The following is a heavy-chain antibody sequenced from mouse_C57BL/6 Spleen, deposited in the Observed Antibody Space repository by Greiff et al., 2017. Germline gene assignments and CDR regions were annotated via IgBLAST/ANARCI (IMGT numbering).Heavy chain of an antibody. CDR2: INPNNGGT. Sequence: VQLQQSGPELVKPGASVKIPCKASGYTFTDYNMDWVKQSHGKSLEWIGDINPNNGGTIYNQKFKGKATLTVDKSSSTAYMELRSLTSEDTAVYYCARCGTTVVGYFDYWGQGTTLTVSS. J-gene: IGHJ2*01. CDR3: ARCGTTVVGYFDY. V-gene: IGHV1-18*01. D-gene: IGHD1-1*01. CDR1: GYTFTDYN.